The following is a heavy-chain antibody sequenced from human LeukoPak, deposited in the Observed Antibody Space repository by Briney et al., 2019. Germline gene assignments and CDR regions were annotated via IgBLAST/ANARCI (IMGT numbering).Heavy chain of an antibody. CDR1: GFTFYSHW. Sequence: PGGSLRLSCAASGFTFYSHWMSWIRQAPGKGLEWVANIKQDGSEKYCVDSVKGRFTISRDNAYNSPYLHMNSLRAEDTAVYYCARDYYYGSGSSFDIWGQGTMVTVSS. CDR3: ARDYYYGSGSSFDI. J-gene: IGHJ3*02. D-gene: IGHD3-10*01. CDR2: IKQDGSEK. V-gene: IGHV3-7*04.